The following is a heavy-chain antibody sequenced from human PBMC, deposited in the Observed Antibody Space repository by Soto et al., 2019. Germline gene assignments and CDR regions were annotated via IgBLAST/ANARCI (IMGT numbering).Heavy chain of an antibody. CDR1: GYSFTSYW. Sequence: GESLKISCKGSGYSFTSYWIGWVRQMPGKGLEWMGIIYPGDSDTRYSPSFQGQVTISADKSISTAYLQWSSLKASDTAMYYCASPAVAGNYYYGMDVWGQGTTVTVSS. J-gene: IGHJ6*02. D-gene: IGHD6-19*01. CDR2: IYPGDSDT. V-gene: IGHV5-51*01. CDR3: ASPAVAGNYYYGMDV.